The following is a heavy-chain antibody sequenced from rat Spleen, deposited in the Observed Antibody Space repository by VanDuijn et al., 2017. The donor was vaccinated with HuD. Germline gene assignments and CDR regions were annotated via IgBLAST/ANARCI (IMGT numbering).Heavy chain of an antibody. V-gene: IGHV5-7*01. CDR3: ARRHYGYTDYFDY. CDR2: ISYGDSSGHSGT. J-gene: IGHJ2*01. CDR1: GFTLSDYN. D-gene: IGHD1-9*01. Sequence: EVQLVESGGGLVQPGRSLKLSCAASGFTLSDYNMAWVRQAPRKGLEWVATISYGDSSGHSGTYYRDSVKGRFTISRDNAKSTLSLQMDSLRSEDTATYYCARRHYGYTDYFDYWGQGVMVTVSS.